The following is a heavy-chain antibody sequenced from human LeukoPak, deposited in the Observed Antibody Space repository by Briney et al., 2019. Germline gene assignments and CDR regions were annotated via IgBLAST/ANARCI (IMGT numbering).Heavy chain of an antibody. CDR3: ARDCSGGSCYWNYFSDY. V-gene: IGHV3-21*01. CDR2: ISSSSSYI. CDR1: GFTFSSYS. J-gene: IGHJ4*02. Sequence: AGGSLRLSCAASGFTFSSYSMNWVRQAPGKGLEWVSSISSSSSYIYYADSVKGRFTISRDNAKKSLYLQVNSLRAEDTAVYYCARDCSGGSCYWNYFSDYWGQGTLVTVSS. D-gene: IGHD2-15*01.